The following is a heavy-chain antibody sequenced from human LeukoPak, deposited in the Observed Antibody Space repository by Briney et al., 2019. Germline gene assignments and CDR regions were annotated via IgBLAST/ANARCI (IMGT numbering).Heavy chain of an antibody. J-gene: IGHJ4*02. D-gene: IGHD2-21*01. V-gene: IGHV3-11*04. CDR2: ISSSGDTI. CDR3: ARDWMLFHRPDY. Sequence: GGSLRLSCAASGFTFSDYYMSWIRQAPGKGLEWISYISSSGDTIFYADSVKGRFTISRDNTNNSLFLQMNSLRAEDTAMYYCARDWMLFHRPDYWGQGTLVTVSS. CDR1: GFTFSDYY.